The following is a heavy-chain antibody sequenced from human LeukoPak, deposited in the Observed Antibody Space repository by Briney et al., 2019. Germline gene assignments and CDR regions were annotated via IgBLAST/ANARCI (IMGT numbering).Heavy chain of an antibody. CDR2: IKEDGSEK. V-gene: IGHV3-7*04. CDR3: SRGANWVDLDT. D-gene: IGHD5-12*01. J-gene: IGHJ3*02. CDR1: GFSFSTYW. Sequence: GGSLRLSCAASGFSFSTYWMHWVRQAPGKGLEWVANIKEDGSEKNSADSVKGRFTISRDNAKTSVYLQMNSLRAEDTAVYYCSRGANWVDLDTWGQGTMVTVSS.